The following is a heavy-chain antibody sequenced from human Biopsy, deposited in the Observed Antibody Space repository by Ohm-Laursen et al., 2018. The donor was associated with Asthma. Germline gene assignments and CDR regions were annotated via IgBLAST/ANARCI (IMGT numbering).Heavy chain of an antibody. Sequence: GASVKVSCKVSGGTFSSNSINWVRQAPGQGLEWMGRISPVFGSTNIAQKFQGRVTISADIFTKTAYLEVSSLRSDDTAVYYCASPSSSREILYYYYNMDIWGQGTTVTV. CDR3: ASPSSSREILYYYYNMDI. J-gene: IGHJ6*02. CDR1: GGTFSSNS. D-gene: IGHD6-13*01. V-gene: IGHV1-69*06. CDR2: ISPVFGST.